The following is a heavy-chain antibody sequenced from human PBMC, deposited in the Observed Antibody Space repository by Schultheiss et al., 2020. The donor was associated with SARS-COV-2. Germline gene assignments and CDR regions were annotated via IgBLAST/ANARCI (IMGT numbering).Heavy chain of an antibody. J-gene: IGHJ4*02. V-gene: IGHV2-5*01. D-gene: IGHD3-3*01. Sequence: SGPTLVKPTQTLTLTCTFSGFSLSTSGVGVGWIRQPPGKALEWLALIYWNDDKRYSPSLKSRLTITKDTSKNQVVLTMTNMDPVDTATYYCAHIMIGLRFLEWLLFDYWGQGTLVTVSS. CDR2: IYWNDDK. CDR1: GFSLSTSGVG. CDR3: AHIMIGLRFLEWLLFDY.